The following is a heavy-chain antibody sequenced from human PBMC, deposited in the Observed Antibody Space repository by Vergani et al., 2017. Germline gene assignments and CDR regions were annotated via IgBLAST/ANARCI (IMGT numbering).Heavy chain of an antibody. V-gene: IGHV3-49*03. D-gene: IGHD3-9*01. J-gene: IGHJ4*02. CDR1: GFTFGDDA. Sequence: EVQLVESGGELVQPGRPLRLSCTASGFTFGDDAISWFRQAPGKGPEWVAFIRTKAQGETTEYAASVKGRFFISRDVSKGVAYLQMNSMRTEDTAVYFCTRDWNYDIWTGSTNLFDHWGQGTLVTVSS. CDR2: IRTKAQGETT. CDR3: TRDWNYDIWTGSTNLFDH.